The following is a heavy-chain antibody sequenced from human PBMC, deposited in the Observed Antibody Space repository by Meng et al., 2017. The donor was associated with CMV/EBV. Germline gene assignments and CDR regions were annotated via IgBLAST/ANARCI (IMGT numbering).Heavy chain of an antibody. D-gene: IGHD2-2*01. Sequence: GESLKISCAASGFTFSSYWMSWVRQAPGKGLEWLGFTRFDGPIFHAHSMKGRFVISRDNSENILYLQMNTLRPEDTAVDYCAKDGGLPGNIEFAFDAWGRGTLVTVSS. V-gene: IGHV3-30*02. CDR1: GFTFSSYW. J-gene: IGHJ3*01. CDR2: TRFDGPI. CDR3: AKDGGLPGNIEFAFDA.